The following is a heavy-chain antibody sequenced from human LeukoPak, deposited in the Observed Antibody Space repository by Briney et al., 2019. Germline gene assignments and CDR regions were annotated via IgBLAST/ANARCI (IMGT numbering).Heavy chain of an antibody. CDR1: SRSMIISSYY. CDR3: ARTRGYYDILTGYSYYFDY. J-gene: IGHJ4*02. V-gene: IGHV4-39*01. CDR2: IYYSEST. D-gene: IGHD3-9*01. Sequence: SETLSLTCTLSSRSMIISSYYWGWIRQPPGKGLDWFGRIYYSESTYCNPSLKSRVTISVDTSKNQCSLKLSSVTAADTAVYYCARTRGYYDILTGYSYYFDYWGQGNLVTVSS.